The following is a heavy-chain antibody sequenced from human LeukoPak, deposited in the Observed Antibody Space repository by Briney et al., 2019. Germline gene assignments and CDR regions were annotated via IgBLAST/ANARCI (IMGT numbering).Heavy chain of an antibody. CDR1: GYTFTSYG. CDR3: ARAEDSSGYVGFDY. V-gene: IGHV1-18*01. Sequence: ASVKVSCKASGYTFTSYGISWVRQAPGQGLEWMGWISAYNGNTNYAQKLQGRVTMTTDTSTSTAYMELRSLRFDDTAVYYCARAEDSSGYVGFDYWGQGTLVTVSS. D-gene: IGHD3-22*01. J-gene: IGHJ4*02. CDR2: ISAYNGNT.